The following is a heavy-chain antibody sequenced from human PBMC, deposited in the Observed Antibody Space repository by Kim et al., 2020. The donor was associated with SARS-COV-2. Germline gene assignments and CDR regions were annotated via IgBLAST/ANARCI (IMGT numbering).Heavy chain of an antibody. CDR2: DGRFR. CDR3: ARDLAKGG. D-gene: IGHD3-16*01. V-gene: IGHV3-74*01. J-gene: IGHJ4*02. Sequence: DGRFRGYADSVKGRFIISRDNAKNTLYLQINSLTDEDTAVYYCARDLAKGGWGQGILVTVSS.